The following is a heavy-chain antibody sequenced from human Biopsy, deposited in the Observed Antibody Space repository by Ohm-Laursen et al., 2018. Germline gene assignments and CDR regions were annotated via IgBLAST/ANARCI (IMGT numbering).Heavy chain of an antibody. CDR3: ARGGSGSGYYGMDV. D-gene: IGHD3-10*01. Sequence: GASVKVSCKASGYTFAGYYLHWVRQAPGQGLVYLGRIIPIVGITNHAQAFQGRITLTADKSTFMVYMELSRLRSDDTAIYYCARGGSGSGYYGMDVWGQGATVSVS. J-gene: IGHJ6*02. CDR1: GYTFAGYY. CDR2: IIPIVGIT. V-gene: IGHV1-69*04.